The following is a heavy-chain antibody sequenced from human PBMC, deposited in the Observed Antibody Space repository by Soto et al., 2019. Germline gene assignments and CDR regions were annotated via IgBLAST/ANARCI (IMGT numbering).Heavy chain of an antibody. CDR2: IVGSGGST. J-gene: IGHJ4*02. CDR1: GFIFSNYA. Sequence: TVGSLRLSCAASGFIFSNYAMSWFRQAPGKGLEWVSGIVGSGGSTYHADSVKGRFTISRDNSKNTLYLQMNSLRAEDTAVYYCAKDLFVGATGRNPFDSWGQGTLVTVSS. D-gene: IGHD1-26*01. V-gene: IGHV3-23*01. CDR3: AKDLFVGATGRNPFDS.